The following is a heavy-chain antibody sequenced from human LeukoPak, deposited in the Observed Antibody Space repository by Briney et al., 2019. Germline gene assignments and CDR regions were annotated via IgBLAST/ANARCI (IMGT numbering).Heavy chain of an antibody. CDR3: ARDRGNGYCSGGSCYDLGLLDY. CDR1: GYTFTSYY. V-gene: IGHV1-46*01. J-gene: IGHJ4*02. CDR2: INPGGGST. Sequence: GASVKVSCKASGYTFTSYYMHWVRQAPGQGLEWMGIINPGGGSTSYAQKFQGRVTMTRDTSTSTVYMELSSLRSEDTAVYYCARDRGNGYCSGGSCYDLGLLDYWGQGTLVTVSS. D-gene: IGHD2-15*01.